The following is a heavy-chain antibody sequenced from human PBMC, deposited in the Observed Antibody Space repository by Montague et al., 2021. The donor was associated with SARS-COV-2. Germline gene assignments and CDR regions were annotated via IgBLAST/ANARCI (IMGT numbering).Heavy chain of an antibody. Sequence: SVKVSCKGSGYPFNRYAINWVRQAPGQGLELMGWINTDTGNPTYAQAFTGRLVFSLDTSVNTAFLELNNLQTDDTAVYYCARPQYCTTAKCPVGFDTWGQGTQVIVSS. CDR2: INTDTGNP. V-gene: IGHV7-4-1*02. CDR1: GYPFNRYA. D-gene: IGHD2-8*01. CDR3: ARPQYCTTAKCPVGFDT. J-gene: IGHJ5*02.